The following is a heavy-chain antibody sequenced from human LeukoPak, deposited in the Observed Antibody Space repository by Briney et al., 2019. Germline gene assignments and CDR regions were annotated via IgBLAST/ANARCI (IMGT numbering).Heavy chain of an antibody. CDR1: GYSFTSYW. Sequence: GESLKISCKGSGYSFTSYWIGWVRQLPGKGLEWMGIIYPGDSDTRYSPSFQGQVTISADKSISTAYLQWSSLKASDTAMYYCARRINTDNYDSSGYYYGTYYFDYWGQGTLDTVSS. D-gene: IGHD3-22*01. J-gene: IGHJ4*02. CDR3: ARRINTDNYDSSGYYYGTYYFDY. CDR2: IYPGDSDT. V-gene: IGHV5-51*01.